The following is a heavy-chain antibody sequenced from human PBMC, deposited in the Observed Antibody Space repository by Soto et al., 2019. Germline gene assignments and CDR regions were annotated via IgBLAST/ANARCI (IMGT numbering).Heavy chain of an antibody. CDR2: ISWDSGSI. Sequence: EVQLVESGGGLVQPGRSLRLSCAASGFTLDDYAMHWVRQAPGKGLEGGSGISWDSGSIGYADSGKGRFTISRDNAKNSLYLQMNSLRDEDTALYYCENDIKAYCGGDCDSDYYYSMDVWGQGTTVTVSS. J-gene: IGHJ6*02. CDR3: ENDIKAYCGGDCDSDYYYSMDV. CDR1: GFTLDDYA. D-gene: IGHD2-21*02. V-gene: IGHV3-9*01.